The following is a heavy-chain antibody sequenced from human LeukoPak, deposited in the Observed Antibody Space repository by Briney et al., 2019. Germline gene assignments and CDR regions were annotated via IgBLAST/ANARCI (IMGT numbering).Heavy chain of an antibody. CDR3: AREERLRWTGY. CDR2: FSADGINI. Sequence: QPGRSLRLSCAASGFPFSIYGMHRVRQAPGKGLEWVALFSADGINIYYADSVKGRFTVSRDNSKNTLYLQMNSLRAEDTAVYYCAREERLRWTGYWGQGTLVTVSS. D-gene: IGHD4-23*01. J-gene: IGHJ4*02. CDR1: GFPFSIYG. V-gene: IGHV3-30*03.